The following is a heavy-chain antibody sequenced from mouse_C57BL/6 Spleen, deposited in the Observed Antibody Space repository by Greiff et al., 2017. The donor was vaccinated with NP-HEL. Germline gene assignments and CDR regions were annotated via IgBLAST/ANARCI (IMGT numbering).Heavy chain of an antibody. CDR1: GYAFSSYW. CDR2: IYPGGGDT. Sequence: VQLQQSGAELVKPGASVKISCKASGYAFSSYWMNWVKQRPGKGLEWIGQIYPGGGDTNYNGKFKGKATLTADKSSSTAYMQLSSLTSEDSAVYFCARRGLYYYGSLDYWGQGTTLTVSS. V-gene: IGHV1-80*01. D-gene: IGHD1-1*01. J-gene: IGHJ2*01. CDR3: ARRGLYYYGSLDY.